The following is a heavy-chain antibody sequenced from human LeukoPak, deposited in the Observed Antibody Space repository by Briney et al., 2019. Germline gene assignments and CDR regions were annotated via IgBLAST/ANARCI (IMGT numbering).Heavy chain of an antibody. CDR3: ARGGEIYYGDYVLAYYYYYMDV. D-gene: IGHD4-17*01. CDR1: GGSISSYY. Sequence: SETLSLTCTVSGGSISSYYWSWIRQPPGKGLEWIGYIYYSGSTNYNPSLKSRVTISVDTSKNQFSLKLSSVTAADTAVYYCARGGEIYYGDYVLAYYYYYMDVRGKGTTVTVSS. J-gene: IGHJ6*03. CDR2: IYYSGST. V-gene: IGHV4-59*01.